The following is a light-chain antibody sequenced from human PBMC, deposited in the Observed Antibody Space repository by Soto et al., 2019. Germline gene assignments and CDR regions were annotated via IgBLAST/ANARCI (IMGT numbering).Light chain of an antibody. CDR3: QQYDNSPPYT. CDR2: ATS. Sequence: EIVLTQSPGTLSLSPGEKATLSCRASQTISSSYLAWNQQKPGQAPRLLIYATSTRATGIPDRFSGSGSGTDFTLTISRLEPEDFAVYYCQQYDNSPPYTFGQGTKVDIK. CDR1: QTISSSY. J-gene: IGKJ2*01. V-gene: IGKV3-20*01.